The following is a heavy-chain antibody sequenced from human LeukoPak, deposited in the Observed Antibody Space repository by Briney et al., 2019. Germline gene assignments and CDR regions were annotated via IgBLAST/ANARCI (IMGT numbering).Heavy chain of an antibody. V-gene: IGHV1-46*01. CDR2: INPSDGTT. Sequence: ASVKVSCKASGYSFTKYFIRWVRQAPGQGLEWMGVINPSDGTTGDAQRFQGRVTMTRDTSTSTIYMELSSLTSDDTAVYFCARGGYYDSSGPWGQGTLVTVSS. J-gene: IGHJ4*02. CDR3: ARGGYYDSSGP. D-gene: IGHD3-22*01. CDR1: GYSFTKYF.